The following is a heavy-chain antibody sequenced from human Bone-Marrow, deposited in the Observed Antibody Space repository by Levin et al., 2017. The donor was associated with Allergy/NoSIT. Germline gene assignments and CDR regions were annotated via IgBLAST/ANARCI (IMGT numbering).Heavy chain of an antibody. CDR2: INWNGDRT. J-gene: IGHJ6*02. D-gene: IGHD3-10*01. V-gene: IGHV3-20*04. CDR1: GFQFDDFG. Sequence: GGSLRLSCEASGFQFDDFGMTWVRQGPGKGLEWVSGINWNGDRTGYADSVKGRFTTSRDNARNTLYLQLNSLRAEDTASYFCAREGIGFYYRGLSVWGQGTTVTVSS. CDR3: AREGIGFYYRGLSV.